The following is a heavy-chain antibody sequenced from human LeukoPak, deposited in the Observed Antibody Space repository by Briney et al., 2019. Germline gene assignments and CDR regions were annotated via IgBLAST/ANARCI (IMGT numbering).Heavy chain of an antibody. CDR1: GFTFNIYA. V-gene: IGHV3-30*04. Sequence: GGSLRLSCAASGFTFNIYALHWVRQAPGKGLEWVAVISYHGIDTYYADAVKGRFTISRDNAKKSLYLQMHSLRAEDTAVYYCARDSHKFDSSGYYPDAFDIWGQGTMVTVSS. CDR2: ISYHGIDT. D-gene: IGHD3-22*01. J-gene: IGHJ3*02. CDR3: ARDSHKFDSSGYYPDAFDI.